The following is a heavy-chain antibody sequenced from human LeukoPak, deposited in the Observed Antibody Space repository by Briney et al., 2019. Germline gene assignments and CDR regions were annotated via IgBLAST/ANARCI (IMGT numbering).Heavy chain of an antibody. CDR1: GYTFTGYY. CDR3: ARGCTNGVCSFGY. Sequence: ASVKVSCKASGYTFTGYYMHWVRQAPGQGLEWMGWINPNSGGTNYAQKFQGRVTMTRDTSISTAYMELSRLRSDDTAVYYCARGCTNGVCSFGYWGQGTLVTVSS. J-gene: IGHJ4*02. D-gene: IGHD2-8*01. V-gene: IGHV1-2*02. CDR2: INPNSGGT.